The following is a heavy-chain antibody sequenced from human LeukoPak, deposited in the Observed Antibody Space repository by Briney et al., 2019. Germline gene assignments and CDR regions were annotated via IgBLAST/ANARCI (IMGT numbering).Heavy chain of an antibody. CDR3: AREPRYCSGGSCYPNWFDP. D-gene: IGHD2-15*01. Sequence: SVKVSCKASGGTFSSYAISWVRQAPGQGLEWMGGIIPIFGTANYAQKFQGRVTITADESTSTAYMELSSLRSEDTAVYYCAREPRYCSGGSCYPNWFDPWGQGTLVTVSS. J-gene: IGHJ5*02. CDR1: GGTFSSYA. V-gene: IGHV1-69*13. CDR2: IIPIFGTA.